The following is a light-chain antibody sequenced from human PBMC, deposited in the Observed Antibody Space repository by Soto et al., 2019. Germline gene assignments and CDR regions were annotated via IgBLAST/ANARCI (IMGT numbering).Light chain of an antibody. CDR3: QSNVSSLSGLYV. Sequence: QSVLTQPPSVSGAPGQRVTISCTGSSSNIGAGYDVHWYQQLPGTAPKLLIYGNSNRPSGVPDRFSGSKSGTAASLAITGLQAEDEADYYCQSNVSSLSGLYVFGAGTKVTVL. CDR2: GNS. V-gene: IGLV1-40*01. J-gene: IGLJ1*01. CDR1: SSNIGAGYD.